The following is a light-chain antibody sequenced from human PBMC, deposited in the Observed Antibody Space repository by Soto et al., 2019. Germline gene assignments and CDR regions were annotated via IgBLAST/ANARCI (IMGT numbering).Light chain of an antibody. V-gene: IGKV3D-20*01. J-gene: IGKJ4*01. CDR2: DTS. Sequence: EIVLTQSPASLSLSPGERATLSCGASQNIPSIYLAWYQLKPGLAPRLLIYDTSIRATGIPDRFTGSGSGTXXTLTITRXEPEDFAVXYCQQYDTSLTFGGGTKVEIK. CDR3: QQYDTSLT. CDR1: QNIPSIY.